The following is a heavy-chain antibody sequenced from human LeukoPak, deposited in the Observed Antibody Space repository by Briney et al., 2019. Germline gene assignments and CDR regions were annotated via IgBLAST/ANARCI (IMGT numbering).Heavy chain of an antibody. J-gene: IGHJ4*02. CDR3: ARGDDYADS. V-gene: IGHV3-66*01. D-gene: IGHD5-24*01. CDR1: GFTVGNNY. Sequence: GGSLRLSCAASGFTVGNNYMSWVRQAPGKGLEWVSLIYSGGATYYADSVKGRFTISRDHSKNTLSMQMNSLRAEDTAAYYCARGDDYADSWGQGTLVTVSS. CDR2: IYSGGAT.